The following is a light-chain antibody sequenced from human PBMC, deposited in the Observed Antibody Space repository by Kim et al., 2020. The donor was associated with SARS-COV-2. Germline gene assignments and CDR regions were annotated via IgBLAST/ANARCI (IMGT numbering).Light chain of an antibody. CDR1: QDNSNY. CDR3: QEYDNLPYT. Sequence: SASGGDRVTITCQASQDNSNYLNGYQQKPGKAHKLLIYDASNLETGVPSRFRGWGSGTDYTFTISSLQPEDSATYYCQEYDNLPYTLGQGTKLEI. V-gene: IGKV1-33*01. CDR2: DAS. J-gene: IGKJ2*01.